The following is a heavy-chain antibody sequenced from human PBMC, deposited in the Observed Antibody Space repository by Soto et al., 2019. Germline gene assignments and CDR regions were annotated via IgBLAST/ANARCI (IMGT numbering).Heavy chain of an antibody. V-gene: IGHV4-59*08. Sequence: QVQLQESGPELVKPSETLSLTCTVSGGSISSYYWSWIRQPPGKGLEWIGYIYYSGSTNYNPSLKSRVTLSVDTSKNQVSRKLSSVTAADTAVYYCARRWGATFDYWGQGTLVTVSS. CDR1: GGSISSYY. CDR3: ARRWGATFDY. D-gene: IGHD1-26*01. CDR2: IYYSGST. J-gene: IGHJ4*02.